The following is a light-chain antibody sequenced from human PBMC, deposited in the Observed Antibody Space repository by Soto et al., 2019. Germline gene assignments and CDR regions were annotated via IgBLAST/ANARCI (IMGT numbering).Light chain of an antibody. CDR1: QTISSW. V-gene: IGKV1-5*03. CDR3: QPYNICSEP. CDR2: KAS. Sequence: DIRMTQCLCTVSGSIGDRVTXTCRASQTISSWLAWYQQKPGKAPKLLIYKASTLKSGVPSRFSGSGSGTEFTLTISSLQPDDFAPYYCQPYNICSEPFAQRTKADIK. J-gene: IGKJ1*01.